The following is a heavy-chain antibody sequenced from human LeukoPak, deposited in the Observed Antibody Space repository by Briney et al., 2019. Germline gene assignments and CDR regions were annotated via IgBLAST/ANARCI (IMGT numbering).Heavy chain of an antibody. CDR2: IYYSGST. V-gene: IGHV4-39*07. J-gene: IGHJ5*02. D-gene: IGHD3-10*01. Sequence: SETLSLTCTVSGGSISSSSYYWGWIRQPPGKGLEWIGSIYYSGSTYYNPSLKSRVTISVDTSKNQFSLKLSSVAAADTAVYYCARDRGEEGFDPWGQGTLVTVSS. CDR3: ARDRGEEGFDP. CDR1: GGSISSSSYY.